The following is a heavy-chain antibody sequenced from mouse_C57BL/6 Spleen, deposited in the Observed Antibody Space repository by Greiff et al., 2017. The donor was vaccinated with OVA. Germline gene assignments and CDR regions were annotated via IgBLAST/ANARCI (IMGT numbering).Heavy chain of an antibody. Sequence: EVQVVESGEGLVKPGGSLKLSCAASGFTFSSYAMSWVRQTPEKRLEWVAYISSGGDYIYYADTVKGRFTISRDNARNTLYLQMSSLKSEDTAMYYCTRDGTSVYYFDYWGQGTTLTVSS. V-gene: IGHV5-9-1*02. J-gene: IGHJ2*01. CDR2: ISSGGDYI. CDR3: TRDGTSVYYFDY. CDR1: GFTFSSYA. D-gene: IGHD4-1*01.